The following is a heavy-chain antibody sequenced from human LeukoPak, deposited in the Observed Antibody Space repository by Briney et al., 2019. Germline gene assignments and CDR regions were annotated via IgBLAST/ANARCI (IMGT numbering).Heavy chain of an antibody. CDR2: IYGGGST. V-gene: IGHV3-53*04. CDR3: ASYSHYDYFDY. D-gene: IGHD5-12*01. CDR1: GFTVSNNY. Sequence: PGGSLRLSCVVSGFTVSNNYMKWVRQAPGKGLEWVSTIYGGGSTYYADSGRGRFTNPRHNSKHPLYLQMTSLRADDTAVYYCASYSHYDYFDYWGQGTLVTVSS. J-gene: IGHJ4*02.